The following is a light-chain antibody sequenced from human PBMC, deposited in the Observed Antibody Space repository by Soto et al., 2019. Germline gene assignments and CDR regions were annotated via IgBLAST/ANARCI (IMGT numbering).Light chain of an antibody. CDR3: QQYGNSPLAYT. Sequence: EIVLTQSPGTLSLSPGERATHSCRASQSVSSSYLAWYQQKPGQAPRLLILGASTRATGIPDRFSGSGSGTDFTLTISRLEPEDFAMYYCQQYGNSPLAYTFGQGTKLEIK. CDR1: QSVSSSY. J-gene: IGKJ2*01. CDR2: GAS. V-gene: IGKV3-20*01.